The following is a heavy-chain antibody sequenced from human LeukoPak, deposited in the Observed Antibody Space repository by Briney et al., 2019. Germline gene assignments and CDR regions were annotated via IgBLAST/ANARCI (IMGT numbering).Heavy chain of an antibody. CDR2: IYYSGST. J-gene: IGHJ4*02. CDR1: GGSISSGGYY. D-gene: IGHD6-13*01. Sequence: PSETPSLTCTVSGGSISSGGYYWSWIRQHPGKGLEWIGYIYYSGSTYYNPSLKSRVTISVDTSKNQFSLKLSSATAADTAVYYCARDGTQQLSFDYWGQGTLVTVSS. CDR3: ARDGTQQLSFDY. V-gene: IGHV4-31*03.